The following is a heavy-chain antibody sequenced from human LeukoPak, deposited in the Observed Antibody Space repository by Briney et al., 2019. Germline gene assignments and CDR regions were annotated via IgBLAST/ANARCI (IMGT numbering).Heavy chain of an antibody. V-gene: IGHV1-69*06. J-gene: IGHJ5*02. CDR2: IIPIFGTA. CDR1: GYTFTSYG. D-gene: IGHD6-13*01. CDR3: ARAEWVAAAGTGWFDP. Sequence: ASVKVSCKASGYTFTSYGISWVRQAPGQGLEWMGGIIPIFGTANYAQKFQGRVTITADKSTSTAYMELSSLRSEDTAVYYCARAEWVAAAGTGWFDPWGQGTLVTVSS.